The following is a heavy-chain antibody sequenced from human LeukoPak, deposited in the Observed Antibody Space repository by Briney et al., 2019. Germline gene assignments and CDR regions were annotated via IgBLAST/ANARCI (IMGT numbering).Heavy chain of an antibody. CDR2: IYYSGNT. J-gene: IGHJ4*02. CDR3: ARQDIVVVVAATPFGY. D-gene: IGHD2-15*01. CDR1: GGSISNSAYY. V-gene: IGHV4-39*07. Sequence: SETLSLTCTVSGGSISNSAYYWGWIRQPPGKGLEWIGSIYYSGNTYYNPSLKSRVTISVDTSKNHFSLKLSSVTAADTAVYYCARQDIVVVVAATPFGYWGQGTLVTVSS.